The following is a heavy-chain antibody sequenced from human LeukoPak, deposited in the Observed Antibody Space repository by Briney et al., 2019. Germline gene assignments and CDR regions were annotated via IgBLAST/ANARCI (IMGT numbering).Heavy chain of an antibody. D-gene: IGHD6-19*01. J-gene: IGHJ4*02. V-gene: IGHV1-3*01. CDR3: ARVSDDSGWNFDY. Sequence: ASVKVSCKASGYTFTSFAIHWVRQAPGQRLEWMGWINAATANRKYSQKFQDRVTITRETSATTAYMELSSLTSEDTAVYYCARVSDDSGWNFDYWGQGTLVTVSS. CDR1: GYTFTSFA. CDR2: INAATANR.